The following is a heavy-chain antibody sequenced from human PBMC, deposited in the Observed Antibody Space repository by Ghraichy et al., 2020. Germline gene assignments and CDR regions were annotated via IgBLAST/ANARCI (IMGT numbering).Heavy chain of an antibody. CDR3: AAGDPVTTLTLPFDY. CDR2: ISSSSSYI. Sequence: GGSLRLSCAASGFTFSSYSMNWVRQAPGKGLEWVSSISSSSSYIYYADSVKGRFTISRDNAKNSLYLQMNSLRAEDTAVYYCAAGDPVTTLTLPFDYWGQGTLVTVSS. V-gene: IGHV3-21*01. D-gene: IGHD4-17*01. J-gene: IGHJ4*02. CDR1: GFTFSSYS.